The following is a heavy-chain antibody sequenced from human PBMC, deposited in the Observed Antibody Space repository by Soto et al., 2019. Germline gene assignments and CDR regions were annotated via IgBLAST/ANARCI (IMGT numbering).Heavy chain of an antibody. CDR2: FDPEDGET. V-gene: IGHV1-24*01. CDR1: GYTLTELS. D-gene: IGHD5-12*01. J-gene: IGHJ5*02. CDR3: ATDTISGYDYWFDP. Sequence: ATVKVSCKVSGYTLTELSMHWVRQAPGKGLEWMGGFDPEDGETIYAQKFQGRVTMTEDTSTDTAYMELSSLRSEDTAVYYCATDTISGYDYWFDPWGQGTLVTVS.